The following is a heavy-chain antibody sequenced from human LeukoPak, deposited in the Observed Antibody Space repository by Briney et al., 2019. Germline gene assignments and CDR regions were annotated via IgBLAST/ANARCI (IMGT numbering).Heavy chain of an antibody. CDR2: IYPGDSDT. V-gene: IGHV5-51*01. CDR1: GYSFTSYW. CDR3: ARRSYDFWSGYYYYMDV. D-gene: IGHD3-3*01. J-gene: IGHJ6*03. Sequence: GESLKISCNGSGYSFTSYWIGWVRQMPGKGLEWMGIIYPGDSDTRYSPSFQGQVTISADKSISTAYLQWSSLKASDTAMYYCARRSYDFWSGYYYYMDVWGKGTTVTVSS.